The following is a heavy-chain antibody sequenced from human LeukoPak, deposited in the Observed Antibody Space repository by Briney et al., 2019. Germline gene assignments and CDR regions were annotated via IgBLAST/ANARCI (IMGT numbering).Heavy chain of an antibody. Sequence: SETLSLTCTVSGGSISSSSYYWGWIRQPPGKGLEWIGSIYYSGSTYYNPSLKSRVTISVDTSKNQFSLKLSSVTAADTAVYYCARDYDAVAGLMGPDFDYWGQGTLVTVSS. D-gene: IGHD6-19*01. CDR3: ARDYDAVAGLMGPDFDY. J-gene: IGHJ4*02. V-gene: IGHV4-39*02. CDR1: GGSISSSSYY. CDR2: IYYSGST.